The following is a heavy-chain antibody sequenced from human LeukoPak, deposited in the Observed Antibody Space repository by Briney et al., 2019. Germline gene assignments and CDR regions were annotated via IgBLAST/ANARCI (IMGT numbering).Heavy chain of an antibody. V-gene: IGHV3-15*01. CDR1: GFTFSNAW. CDR3: ARDRGYSYGVDAFDI. D-gene: IGHD5-18*01. J-gene: IGHJ3*02. CDR2: IKSKTDGGTT. Sequence: GGSLRLSCAASGFTFSNAWMSWVRQAPGKGLEWVGRIKSKTDGGTTDYAAPVKGRFTISRDNSKNTLYLQMGSLRAEDMAVYYCARDRGYSYGVDAFDIWGQGTMVTVSS.